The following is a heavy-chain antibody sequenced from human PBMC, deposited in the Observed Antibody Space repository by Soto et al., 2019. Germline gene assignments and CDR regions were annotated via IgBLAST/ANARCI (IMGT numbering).Heavy chain of an antibody. J-gene: IGHJ5*02. Sequence: EVQMLESGGGLVQPGGSLRLSCAASGFPFSSYAMTWVRQAPGKGLEWVSTISGSGGSTYYADSVKGRFTISRDTSKNALYLQMNSLRAEDTAVYYCAKDLVGPTSAWGRGTLVTVSS. CDR3: AKDLVGPTSA. CDR1: GFPFSSYA. V-gene: IGHV3-23*01. D-gene: IGHD1-26*01. CDR2: ISGSGGST.